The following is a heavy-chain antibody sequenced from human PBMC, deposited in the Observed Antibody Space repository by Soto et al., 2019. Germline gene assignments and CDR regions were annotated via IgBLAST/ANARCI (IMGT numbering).Heavy chain of an antibody. V-gene: IGHV5-51*01. CDR3: ARHLGAAAGPLYGMDV. J-gene: IGHJ6*02. CDR1: GYSFTSYW. CDR2: IYPGDSDT. Sequence: GESLKISCKGSGYSFTSYWIGWVRQMPGRGLEWMGIIYPGDSDTRYSPSFQGQVTISADKSISTAYLQWSSLKASDTAMYYCARHLGAAAGPLYGMDVWGQGTTVTVSS. D-gene: IGHD6-13*01.